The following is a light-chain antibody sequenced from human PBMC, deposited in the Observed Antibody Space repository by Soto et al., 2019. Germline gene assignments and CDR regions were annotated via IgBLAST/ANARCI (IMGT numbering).Light chain of an antibody. CDR1: QSISNY. Sequence: EIVLTQFPATLSLSPGERATLSCRASQSISNYLGWYQQKPGQAPRLLIYDASNRATGITARFSGSGSGADFTLTISSLEPEDFAVYFCQQRSSWPRTFGQGTKV. CDR3: QQRSSWPRT. J-gene: IGKJ1*01. V-gene: IGKV3-11*01. CDR2: DAS.